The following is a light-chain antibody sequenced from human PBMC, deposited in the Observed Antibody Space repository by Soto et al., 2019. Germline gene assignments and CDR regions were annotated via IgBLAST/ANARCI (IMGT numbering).Light chain of an antibody. J-gene: IGKJ1*01. V-gene: IGKV3-20*01. Sequence: EIVLTQSPGTLSLSPGERATLSCRASQNVNSNHIAWYQQKPGQAPRLLIYGPSSRATGIPERFSGSGSGTDFTLTISRLEPEVFAVYFCHQFGSSPQTFGHGTKVEIK. CDR1: QNVNSNH. CDR2: GPS. CDR3: HQFGSSPQT.